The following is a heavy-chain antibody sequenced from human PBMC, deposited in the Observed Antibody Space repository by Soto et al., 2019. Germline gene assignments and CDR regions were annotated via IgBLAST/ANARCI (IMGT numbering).Heavy chain of an antibody. J-gene: IGHJ4*02. V-gene: IGHV4-61*05. CDR1: GGSISSSSYY. CDR2: IYYSGST. Sequence: SETLSLTCTVSGGSISSSSYYWGWIRQPPGKGLEWIGYIYYSGSTNYNPSLKSRVTISVDTSKNQFSLKLSSVTAADTAVYYCARGVGKKWELPDYWGPGILVTVSS. CDR3: ARGVGKKWELPDY. D-gene: IGHD1-26*01.